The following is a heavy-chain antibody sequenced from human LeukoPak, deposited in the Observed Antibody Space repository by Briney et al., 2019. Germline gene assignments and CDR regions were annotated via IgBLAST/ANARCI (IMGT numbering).Heavy chain of an antibody. V-gene: IGHV4-39*01. CDR2: INHSGST. D-gene: IGHD3-22*01. J-gene: IGHJ4*02. CDR1: GGSISSGSYY. CDR3: ATTFGRTYYYDSSGIGN. Sequence: SETLSLTCTVSGGSISSGSYYWSWIRQPPGKGLEWIGEINHSGSTNYNPSLKSRVTISVDTSKNQFSLKLSSVTAADTAVYYCATTFGRTYYYDSSGIGNWGQGTLVTVSS.